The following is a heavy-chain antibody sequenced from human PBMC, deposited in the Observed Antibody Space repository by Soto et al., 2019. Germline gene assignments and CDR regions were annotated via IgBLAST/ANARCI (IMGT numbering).Heavy chain of an antibody. CDR1: GYTFTSYA. CDR3: ARFSGSYHGGY. V-gene: IGHV1-18*01. J-gene: IGHJ4*02. Sequence: GASVKVSCKASGYTFTSYAMHWVRQAPGQGLEWMGWISAYNGNTKCAQKLQGRVSMTTDTSTSTAYMELRSLRSDDTAVYYCARFSGSYHGGYWGQGTLVTVSS. CDR2: ISAYNGNT. D-gene: IGHD1-26*01.